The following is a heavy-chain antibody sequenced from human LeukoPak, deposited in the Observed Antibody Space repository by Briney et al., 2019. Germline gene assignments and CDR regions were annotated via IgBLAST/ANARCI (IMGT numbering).Heavy chain of an antibody. CDR3: ARAGKGRVGAFDI. J-gene: IGHJ3*02. CDR1: GYSFTSHY. D-gene: IGHD1-26*01. CDR2: INPTGSST. V-gene: IGHV1-46*01. Sequence: EASVKVSCKASGYSFTSHYMHWVRQAPGQGLEWLGLINPTGSSTLYAQKFQGRVTITADESTSTAYMELSSLRSEDTAVYYCARAGKGRVGAFDIWGQGTMVTVSS.